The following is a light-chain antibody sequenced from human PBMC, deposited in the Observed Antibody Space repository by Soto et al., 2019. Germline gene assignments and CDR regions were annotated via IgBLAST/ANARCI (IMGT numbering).Light chain of an antibody. CDR1: SSDVGGFNY. J-gene: IGLJ1*01. CDR2: DVS. CDR3: CSYAGTYTYV. V-gene: IGLV2-11*01. Sequence: QSVLTQPRSVSGSPGKSVTISCTGTSSDVGGFNYVSWYQQHPGKDPKLMIYDVSERPSGVPDRFSGSKSGNTASLTISGLQADDEADYYCCSYAGTYTYVFGTGTKVTVL.